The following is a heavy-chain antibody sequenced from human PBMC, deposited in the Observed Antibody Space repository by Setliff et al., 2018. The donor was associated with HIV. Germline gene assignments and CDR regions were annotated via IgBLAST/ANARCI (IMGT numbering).Heavy chain of an antibody. Sequence: SVKVSCKASGYTFTNSDINWVRQAPGQGLEWMGGIIPLFGTANYAQNFQGRVTITTDESTSTAYMELSSLTYEDTAIYYCARGPGGGGDWGQGTLVTVSS. J-gene: IGHJ4*02. CDR1: GYTFTNSD. CDR3: ARGPGGGGD. V-gene: IGHV1-69*05. CDR2: IIPLFGTA. D-gene: IGHD2-15*01.